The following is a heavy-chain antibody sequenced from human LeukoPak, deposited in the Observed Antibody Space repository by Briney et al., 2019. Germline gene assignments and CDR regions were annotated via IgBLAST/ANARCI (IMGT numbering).Heavy chain of an antibody. CDR1: GGSFSGYY. CDR3: ASSEWPNWFDL. Sequence: SETLSLTCAVYGGSFSGYYWSWIRQPPGKELEWIGEINHSGSTNYNPSLKSRVTISVDTSKNQFSLKLSSVTAADTAVYYCASSEWPNWFDLWGQGTLVTVSS. D-gene: IGHD3-3*01. CDR2: INHSGST. J-gene: IGHJ5*02. V-gene: IGHV4-34*01.